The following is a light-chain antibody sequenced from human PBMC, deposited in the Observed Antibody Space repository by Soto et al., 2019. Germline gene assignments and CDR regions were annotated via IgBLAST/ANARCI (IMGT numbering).Light chain of an antibody. V-gene: IGLV1-44*01. CDR2: TNN. CDR3: ATWDGSLNGYV. Sequence: QPVLTQPPSASGTPGQRVTISCSGSSSNIGSNSVNWYQQLPGTAPKLLIYTNNQRPSGVPGRVSGSKSGTSASLAISGLQSEDEADYYCATWDGSLNGYVFGTGTKLTVL. CDR1: SSNIGSNS. J-gene: IGLJ1*01.